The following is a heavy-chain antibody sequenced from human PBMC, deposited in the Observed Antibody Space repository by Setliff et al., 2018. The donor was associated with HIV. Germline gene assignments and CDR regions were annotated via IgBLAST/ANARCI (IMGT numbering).Heavy chain of an antibody. CDR1: GGSISSGSYY. J-gene: IGHJ6*03. CDR2: IYTSGST. Sequence: SETLSLTCTVSGGSISSGSYYWSWIRQPAGKGLEWIGRIYTSGSTNYNPSLKSRVTMSVDTSKNQFSLKLSSVTASDTAVYYCAGTAGWELPPRLYYYHYYMDVWGKGTTVTVSS. D-gene: IGHD1-26*01. CDR3: AGTAGWELPPRLYYYHYYMDV. V-gene: IGHV4-61*02.